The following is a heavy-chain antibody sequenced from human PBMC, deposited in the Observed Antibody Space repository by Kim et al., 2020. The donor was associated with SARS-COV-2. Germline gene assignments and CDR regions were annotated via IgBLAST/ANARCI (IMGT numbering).Heavy chain of an antibody. D-gene: IGHD6-13*01. V-gene: IGHV1-18*01. CDR3: AREAGAPGTGYYFDY. CDR2: ISTYNGNT. J-gene: IGHJ4*02. Sequence: ASVKVSCKASGYTFTSHGISWVRQAPGQGLEWMGWISTYNGNTNYAQKLQGRVTLTTDTSTSTAYMELRSLRSDDTAVYYCAREAGAPGTGYYFDYWGQGTLVTVSS. CDR1: GYTFTSHG.